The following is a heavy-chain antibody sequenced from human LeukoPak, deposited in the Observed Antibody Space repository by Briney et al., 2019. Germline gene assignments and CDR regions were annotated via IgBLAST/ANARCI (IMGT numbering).Heavy chain of an antibody. J-gene: IGHJ4*02. V-gene: IGHV3-23*01. CDR3: ANPVGANTGVFDY. D-gene: IGHD1-26*01. Sequence: GGSLRLSCAASGFTFSSYAMSRVRQAPGKGLEWVSAISGSGGSTYYADSVKGRFTISRDNSKNTLYLQMNSLRAEDTAVYYCANPVGANTGVFDYWGQGTLVTVSS. CDR1: GFTFSSYA. CDR2: ISGSGGST.